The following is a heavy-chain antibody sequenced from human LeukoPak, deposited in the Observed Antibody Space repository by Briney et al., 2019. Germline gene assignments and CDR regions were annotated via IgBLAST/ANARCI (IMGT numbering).Heavy chain of an antibody. J-gene: IGHJ5*02. Sequence: GGSLRLSCAASGFIFSSYETNWVRQAPGKGLEWVSYISSSGSTIQYADSVKGRFTISRDNAKNSLYLQMNSLRAEDTAVYYCARDGLRDYGGNWFDPWGQGTLVTVSS. CDR3: ARDGLRDYGGNWFDP. CDR1: GFIFSSYE. CDR2: ISSSGSTI. V-gene: IGHV3-48*03. D-gene: IGHD4-17*01.